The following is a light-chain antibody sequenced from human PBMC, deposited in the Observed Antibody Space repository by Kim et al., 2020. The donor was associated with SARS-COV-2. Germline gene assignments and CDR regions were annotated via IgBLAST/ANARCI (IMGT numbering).Light chain of an antibody. J-gene: IGKJ2*01. CDR3: QQRRNWPYT. CDR2: EAS. CDR1: QSVSNY. V-gene: IGKV3-11*01. Sequence: EIVLTQSPATLSLSPGDRVILSCRASQSVSNYLAWYQQKPGQAPRLLIYEASNRATGIPARFSGGGSGTGFTLSISSLEPEDFAVYYCQQRRNWPYTFGQGTKLRSN.